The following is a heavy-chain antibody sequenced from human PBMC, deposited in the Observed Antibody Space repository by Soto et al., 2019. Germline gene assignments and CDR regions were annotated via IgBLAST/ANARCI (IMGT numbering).Heavy chain of an antibody. V-gene: IGHV4-59*01. CDR2: VYYTGST. J-gene: IGHJ4*02. Sequence: SETLSLTCSVSGGSISGSYWSWIRQSPGKGLEWLGYVYYTGSTNYSPSLRSRVSISVDTSKNEFSLRLSSVTAADTAVYFCARSVAVPGAHIDYWGQGTQVTVPQ. CDR3: ARSVAVPGAHIDY. CDR1: GGSISGSY. D-gene: IGHD6-19*01.